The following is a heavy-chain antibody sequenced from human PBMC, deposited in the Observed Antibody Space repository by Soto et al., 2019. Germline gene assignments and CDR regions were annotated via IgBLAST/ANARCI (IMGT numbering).Heavy chain of an antibody. Sequence: PGGSLRLSCAASGFTFCGYTMNWVRQAPGKGLEWVAVIGNSGDGTHYADSVKGRFTISRDNSKNTLYLQMESLRAEDTAVYYCVKDVWDYWGQGVLVTVSS. D-gene: IGHD2-21*01. CDR3: VKDVWDY. V-gene: IGHV3-23*01. J-gene: IGHJ4*02. CDR2: IGNSGDGT. CDR1: GFTFCGYT.